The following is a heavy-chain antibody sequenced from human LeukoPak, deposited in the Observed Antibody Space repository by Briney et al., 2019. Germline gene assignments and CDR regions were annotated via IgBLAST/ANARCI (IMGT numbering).Heavy chain of an antibody. D-gene: IGHD5-18*01. CDR2: VSYSGDST. Sequence: PGGPLRLSCAASGFTFNRCAMSWVRQAPGKGPEWTSTVSYSGDSTNYADSVKGRFTISRDNHKNTLYLQMNSLRAEDTAIYYCAKRYVDPDMKLDFWGQGTLVTVST. CDR3: AKRYVDPDMKLDF. CDR1: GFTFNRCA. J-gene: IGHJ4*02. V-gene: IGHV3-23*01.